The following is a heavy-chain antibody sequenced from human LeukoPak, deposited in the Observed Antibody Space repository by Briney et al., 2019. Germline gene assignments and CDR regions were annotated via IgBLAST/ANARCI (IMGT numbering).Heavy chain of an antibody. CDR1: GYTFTGYY. D-gene: IGHD1-26*01. V-gene: IGHV1-2*02. Sequence: ASVKVSCKASGYTFTGYYMHWVRQAPGQGLEWMGWVNPNSGGTNYAQKFQGRVTMTRDTSISTAYMELSRLRSDDTAVYYCARGKVGATTSDYWGQGTLVTVSS. CDR3: ARGKVGATTSDY. CDR2: VNPNSGGT. J-gene: IGHJ4*02.